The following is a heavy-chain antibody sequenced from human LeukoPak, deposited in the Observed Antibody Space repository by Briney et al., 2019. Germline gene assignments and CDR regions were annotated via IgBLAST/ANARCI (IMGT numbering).Heavy chain of an antibody. CDR3: AKDLWGL. D-gene: IGHD3-10*01. Sequence: GGSLRLSCAASGFTFSSHGMHWVRQAPGKGLEWVAVISYDGSNKYYADSVKGRFTISRDNSKNTLYLQMNSLRAEDMAVYYCAKDLWGLWGQGTMVTVSS. CDR2: ISYDGSNK. CDR1: GFTFSSHG. J-gene: IGHJ3*01. V-gene: IGHV3-30*18.